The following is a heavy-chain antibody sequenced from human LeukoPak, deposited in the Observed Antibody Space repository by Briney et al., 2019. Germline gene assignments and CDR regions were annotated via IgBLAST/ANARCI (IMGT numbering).Heavy chain of an antibody. CDR2: VYYTGSA. CDR3: ARLYCSSTTCLFPVYFDP. Sequence: SETLSLTCTVSGGSMSSSNHYWGWIRQPPGKGLEWIGSVYYTGSASYNPSLKSRVTISIEVSKNLFSLNLSSVTAADTAVYYCARLYCSSTTCLFPVYFDPWGQGTLVTVSS. CDR1: GGSMSSSNHY. D-gene: IGHD2-2*01. J-gene: IGHJ5*02. V-gene: IGHV4-39*01.